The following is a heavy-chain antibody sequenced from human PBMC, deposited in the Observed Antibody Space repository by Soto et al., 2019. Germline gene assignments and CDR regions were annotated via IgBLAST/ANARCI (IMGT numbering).Heavy chain of an antibody. Sequence: SETLSLTCTVSGGSISSGGYYWSWIRQHPGKGLEWIGYIYYSGSTYYNPSLKSRVTISVDTSKNQFSLKLSSVTAADTAVYYCSSGVRGVISWFDPWGQGTLVTVSS. CDR3: SSGVRGVISWFDP. CDR2: IYYSGST. J-gene: IGHJ5*02. V-gene: IGHV4-31*03. D-gene: IGHD3-10*01. CDR1: GGSISSGGYY.